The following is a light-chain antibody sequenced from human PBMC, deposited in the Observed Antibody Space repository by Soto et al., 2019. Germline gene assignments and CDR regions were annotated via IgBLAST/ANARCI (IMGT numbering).Light chain of an antibody. CDR2: GAS. J-gene: IGKJ1*01. CDR1: QSLRATY. Sequence: VLTQSPDTLSLSPGETATLSCRASQSLRATYVAWYQQRPGQAPRLLIYGASFRATGIPARFSGRGSGTDFTLTISRLEPEDFAVYYCQQYGSSPRTFGQGTKVDIK. V-gene: IGKV3-20*01. CDR3: QQYGSSPRT.